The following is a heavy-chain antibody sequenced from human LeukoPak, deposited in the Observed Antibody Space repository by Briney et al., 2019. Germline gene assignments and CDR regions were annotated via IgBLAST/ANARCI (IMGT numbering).Heavy chain of an antibody. J-gene: IGHJ3*02. CDR2: INPSGGST. CDR1: GYTFTSYC. V-gene: IGHV1-46*01. CDR3: ARRRYYGSGSYYITTDAFDI. D-gene: IGHD3-10*01. Sequence: ASVKVSCKASGYTFTSYCMHWVRQAPGQGLEWMGIINPSGGSTSYAQKFQGRVTMTRDMSTSTVYMELSSLRSEDTAVYYCARRRYYGSGSYYITTDAFDIWGQGTMVTVSS.